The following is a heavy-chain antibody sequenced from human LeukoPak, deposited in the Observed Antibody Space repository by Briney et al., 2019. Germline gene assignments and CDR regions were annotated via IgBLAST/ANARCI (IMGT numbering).Heavy chain of an antibody. Sequence: SETLSLTCTVSGGSISSYYWSWIRQPPGKGLEWIGYIYYSGSTYYTPSLRSRITISVDTSKNLFSLKLSSVTAADTAVFYCARTSGYLNDAFDMWGQGTMVTVSS. V-gene: IGHV4-59*08. CDR1: GGSISSYY. D-gene: IGHD3-22*01. CDR2: IYYSGST. J-gene: IGHJ3*02. CDR3: ARTSGYLNDAFDM.